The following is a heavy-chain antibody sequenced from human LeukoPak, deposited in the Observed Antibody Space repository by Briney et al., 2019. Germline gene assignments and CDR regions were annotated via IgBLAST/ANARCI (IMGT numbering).Heavy chain of an antibody. CDR1: GFTFDDYG. CDR2: INWNGDST. CDR3: ARDYRDTAMVTWLDP. Sequence: GGSLRLSCAASGFTFDDYGMSWVRQGPGKGLEWVSGINWNGDSTGYADSLKGRFTISRDNAKNSLYLQMNSLRAEDTALYYCARDYRDTAMVTWLDPWGQGTLVTVSS. J-gene: IGHJ5*02. D-gene: IGHD5-18*01. V-gene: IGHV3-20*04.